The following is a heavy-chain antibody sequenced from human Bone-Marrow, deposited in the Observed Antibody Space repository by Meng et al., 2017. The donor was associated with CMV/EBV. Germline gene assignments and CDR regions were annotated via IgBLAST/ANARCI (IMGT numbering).Heavy chain of an antibody. CDR3: ARDGPNCSSTSCYFDY. CDR1: GFTVSSNY. Sequence: GESLKISCAASGFTVSSNYMSWVRQAPGKGLEWVSVIYSGGSTYYADSVKGRFTISRDNSKNTLYLQMNSLRAEDTAVYYCARDGPNCSSTSCYFDYWGQGTLVTVYS. V-gene: IGHV3-53*01. D-gene: IGHD2-2*01. CDR2: IYSGGST. J-gene: IGHJ4*02.